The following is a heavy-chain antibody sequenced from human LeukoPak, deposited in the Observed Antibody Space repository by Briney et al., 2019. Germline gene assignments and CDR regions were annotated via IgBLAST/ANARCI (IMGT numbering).Heavy chain of an antibody. CDR1: GFTFSSYG. CDR3: AKLLGYCSSTSCLVDV. D-gene: IGHD2-2*01. Sequence: GGSLRLSCAASGFTFSSYGMHWVRQAPSKGPEWVAVISYDGSNKYYADSVKGRFTISRDNSKNTLYLQMNSLRAEDTAVYYCAKLLGYCSSTSCLVDVWGQGTTVTVSS. J-gene: IGHJ6*02. CDR2: ISYDGSNK. V-gene: IGHV3-30*18.